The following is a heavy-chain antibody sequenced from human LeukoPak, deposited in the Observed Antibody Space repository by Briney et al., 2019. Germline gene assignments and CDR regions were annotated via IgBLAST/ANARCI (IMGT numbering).Heavy chain of an antibody. CDR1: GFAFGTSA. V-gene: IGHV3-48*01. D-gene: IGHD6-13*01. CDR2: ISSSSSTI. Sequence: GGSLRLSCAASGFAFGTSAMIWVRQAPGKGLEWVSYISSSSSTIYYADSVKGRFTISRDNAKNSLYLQMNSLRAEDTAVYYCARDFYSSSWGSRYYYYGMDVWGQGTTVTVSS. J-gene: IGHJ6*02. CDR3: ARDFYSSSWGSRYYYYGMDV.